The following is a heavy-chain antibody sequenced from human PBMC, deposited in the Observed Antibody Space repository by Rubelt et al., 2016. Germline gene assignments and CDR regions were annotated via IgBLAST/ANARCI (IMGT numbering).Heavy chain of an antibody. CDR1: GGSISSYY. D-gene: IGHD1-26*01. CDR2: INHSGST. CDR3: ARGGARVGYYYYGMDV. J-gene: IGHJ6*02. V-gene: IGHV4-34*01. Sequence: QLQLQESGPGLVKPSETLSLTCTVSGGSISSYYWSWIRQPPGKGLEWIGEINHSGSTNYNPSLKSRVTISVDTSKNQFSLKLSSVTAADTAVYYCARGGARVGYYYYGMDVWGQGTTVTVSS.